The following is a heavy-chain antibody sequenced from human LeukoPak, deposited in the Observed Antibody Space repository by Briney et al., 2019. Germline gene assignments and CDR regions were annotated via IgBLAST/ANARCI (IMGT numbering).Heavy chain of an antibody. Sequence: SETLSLTCAVYGGSFSGYYWSWIRQPPGKGLEWIGEINHSGSTNYNPSLKSRVTISVDTSKNQFSLKLSSVTAADTAVYYCARDPTQQLVPYNWFDPWGQGTLVTVSS. V-gene: IGHV4-34*01. CDR2: INHSGST. J-gene: IGHJ5*02. CDR1: GGSFSGYY. D-gene: IGHD6-13*01. CDR3: ARDPTQQLVPYNWFDP.